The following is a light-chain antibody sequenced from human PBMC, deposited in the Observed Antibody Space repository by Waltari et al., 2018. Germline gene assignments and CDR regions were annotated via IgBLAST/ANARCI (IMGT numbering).Light chain of an antibody. CDR3: CSYAGSGTWV. V-gene: IGLV2-23*01. Sequence: QSALTQPASVSGSPGQSITISCTGTSSDVGSYNYVSWYQQHPGKAPKVMIYEGSKRPSWVANRFSGSKSGNTASLTISGLQAEDEADCYCCSYAGSGTWVFGGGTKLTVL. J-gene: IGLJ3*02. CDR1: SSDVGSYNY. CDR2: EGS.